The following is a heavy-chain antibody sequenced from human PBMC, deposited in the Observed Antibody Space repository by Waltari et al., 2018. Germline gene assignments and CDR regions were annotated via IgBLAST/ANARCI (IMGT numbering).Heavy chain of an antibody. CDR3: TRDLAGSQGHYGMDV. V-gene: IGHV3-13*01. Sequence: EVQLVESGGGLVQPGGSLRLSCAASGFTFRSYDMHWVRQATGKGLEWVSSIGIAGDTYYPGSVKGRFNNAREEAKNSWDLQMNSLRAGDTAVYYCTRDLAGSQGHYGMDVWGQGTTVTVSS. D-gene: IGHD2-15*01. CDR2: IGIAGDT. CDR1: GFTFRSYD. J-gene: IGHJ6*02.